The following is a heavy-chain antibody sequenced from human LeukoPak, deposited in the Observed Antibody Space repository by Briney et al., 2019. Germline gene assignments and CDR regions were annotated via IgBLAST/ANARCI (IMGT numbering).Heavy chain of an antibody. D-gene: IGHD5-12*01. CDR2: IYYSGST. J-gene: IGHJ6*04. V-gene: IGHV4-30-4*01. CDR1: GGSISSGDYY. CDR3: ASGTPYSGYDPLWDV. Sequence: SETLSLTCTVSGGSISSGDYYWSWIRQPPGKGLEWIGYIYYSGSTYYNPSLKSRVTISVDTSKNQFSLKLSSVTAADTAVYYCASGTPYSGYDPLWDVWGKGTTVTVSS.